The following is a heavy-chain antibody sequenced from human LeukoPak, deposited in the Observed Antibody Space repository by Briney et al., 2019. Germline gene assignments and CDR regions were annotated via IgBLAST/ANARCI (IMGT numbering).Heavy chain of an antibody. CDR1: GFTVSSNY. CDR3: ARDRGIYCSSTSCPYYYYYYMDV. V-gene: IGHV3-53*01. D-gene: IGHD2-2*01. Sequence: GGSLRLSCAASGFTVSSNYMSWVRQAPGKGLEWVSVIYSGGSTYYADSVKGRFTISRDNSKNTLYLQMNSPRAEDTAVYYCARDRGIYCSSTSCPYYYYYYMDVWGKGTTVTVSS. CDR2: IYSGGST. J-gene: IGHJ6*03.